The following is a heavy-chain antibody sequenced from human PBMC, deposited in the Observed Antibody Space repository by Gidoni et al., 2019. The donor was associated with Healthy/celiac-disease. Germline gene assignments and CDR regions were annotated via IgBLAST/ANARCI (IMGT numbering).Heavy chain of an antibody. CDR2: ISSSSSYI. V-gene: IGHV3-21*01. J-gene: IGHJ3*02. D-gene: IGHD2-2*01. CDR1: GFTFSSYS. CDR3: ARLTKLYCSSTSCYVAHAFDI. Sequence: EVQLVESGGGLVKPGGSLRLSCAASGFTFSSYSMNWVRQAPGKGLEWVSSISSSSSYIYYADSVKGRFTISRDNAKNSLYLQMNSLRAEDTAVYYCARLTKLYCSSTSCYVAHAFDIWGQGTMVTVSS.